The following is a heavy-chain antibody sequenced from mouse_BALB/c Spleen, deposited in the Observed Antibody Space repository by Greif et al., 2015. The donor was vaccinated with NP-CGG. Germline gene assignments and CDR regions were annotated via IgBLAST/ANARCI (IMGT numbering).Heavy chain of an antibody. J-gene: IGHJ3*01. V-gene: IGHV1-7*01. Sequence: VQLQQSGAELAKPGASVKMSRKASGYTFTSYWMHWVKQRPGQGLEWIGYINPSTGYTEYNQKFKDKATLTADKSSSTAYMQLSSLTSEDSAVYYCARLGLGAYWGQGTLVTVSA. CDR3: ARLGLGAY. CDR2: INPSTGYT. CDR1: GYTFTSYW. D-gene: IGHD4-1*01.